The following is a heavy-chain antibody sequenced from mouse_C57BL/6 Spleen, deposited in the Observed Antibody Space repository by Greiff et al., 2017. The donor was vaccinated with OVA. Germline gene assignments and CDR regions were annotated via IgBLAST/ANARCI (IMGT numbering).Heavy chain of an antibody. CDR3: ARVEREYYFDY. CDR2: INPSSGYN. J-gene: IGHJ2*01. CDR1: GYTFTSYW. Sequence: QVQLQQSGAELAKPGASVKLSCKASGYTFTSYWMHWVKQRPGQGLEWIGYINPSSGYNKYNQKFKDKATLTADKNSSTAYMQLSIMTDEDSAVYYSARVEREYYFDYWGQGTTVTGSS. V-gene: IGHV1-7*01.